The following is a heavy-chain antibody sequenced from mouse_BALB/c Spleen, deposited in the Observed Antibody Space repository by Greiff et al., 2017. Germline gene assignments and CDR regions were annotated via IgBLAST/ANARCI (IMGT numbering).Heavy chain of an antibody. CDR1: GYTFTDYA. CDR3: ARDGYDEGYYFDY. CDR2: ISTYYGDA. J-gene: IGHJ2*01. V-gene: IGHV1S137*01. D-gene: IGHD2-2*01. Sequence: QVQLKESGAELVRPGVSVKISCKGSGYTFTDYAMHWVKQSHAKSLEWIGVISTYYGDASYNQKFKGKATMTVDKSSSTAYMELARLTSEDSAIYYCARDGYDEGYYFDYWGQGTTLTVSS.